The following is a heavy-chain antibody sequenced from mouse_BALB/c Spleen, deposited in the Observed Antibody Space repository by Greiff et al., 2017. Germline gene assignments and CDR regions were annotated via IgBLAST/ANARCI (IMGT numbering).Heavy chain of an antibody. J-gene: IGHJ2*01. V-gene: IGHV1-69*01. CDR2: IDTSDSYT. Sequence: VKLQQPGAELVMPGASVKMSCKASGYTFTDYWMHWVKQRPGQGLEWIGAIDTSDSYTSYNQKFKGKATLTVDESSSTAYMQLSSLTSEDSAVYYCARRHYGSSNLDYWGQGTTLTVSS. CDR3: ARRHYGSSNLDY. D-gene: IGHD1-1*01. CDR1: GYTFTDYW.